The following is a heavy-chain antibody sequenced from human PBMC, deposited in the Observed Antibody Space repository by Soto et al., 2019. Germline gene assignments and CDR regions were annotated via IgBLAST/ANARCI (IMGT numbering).Heavy chain of an antibody. J-gene: IGHJ4*02. CDR2: IYYSGST. V-gene: IGHV4-59*01. D-gene: IGHD3-10*02. Sequence: PSETLSLTCTVSGGSISSYYWSWIRQPPGKGLEWIGYIYYSGSTNYNPSLKSRVTISVDTSKNQFSLKLSSVVAADTAGYYCECVRWTVAAPGHFDSRGQRTLVPXSS. CDR1: GGSISSYY. CDR3: ECVRWTVAAPGHFDS.